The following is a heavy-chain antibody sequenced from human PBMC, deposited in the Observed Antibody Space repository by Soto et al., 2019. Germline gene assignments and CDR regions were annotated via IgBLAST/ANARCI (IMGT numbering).Heavy chain of an antibody. CDR2: IDPSDSYT. CDR3: ASRYYYDSSGYYSGDAFDI. V-gene: IGHV5-10-1*01. D-gene: IGHD3-22*01. CDR1: GYSFTSYW. J-gene: IGHJ3*02. Sequence: PGESLKISCKGSGYSFTSYWIGWVRQMPGKGLEWMGRIDPSDSYTNYSPSFQGHVTISADKSISTAYLQWSSLKASDTAMYYCASRYYYDSSGYYSGDAFDIWGQGTMVTVS.